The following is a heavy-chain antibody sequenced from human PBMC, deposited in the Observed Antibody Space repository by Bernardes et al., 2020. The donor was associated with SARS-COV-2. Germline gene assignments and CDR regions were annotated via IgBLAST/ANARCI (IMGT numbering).Heavy chain of an antibody. CDR3: AKDPPFDP. CDR1: GFTSGDYA. Sequence: GGSLRLSCESCGFTSGDYAMTWVRQAPGQVLQWVSTLSGPGDFAYYADSVKGRFTISRDNFKNTLYLQMNRLRVDDTAMYFCAKDPPFDPWGQGSLVAVSS. J-gene: IGHJ5*02. CDR2: LSGPGDFA. V-gene: IGHV3-23*01.